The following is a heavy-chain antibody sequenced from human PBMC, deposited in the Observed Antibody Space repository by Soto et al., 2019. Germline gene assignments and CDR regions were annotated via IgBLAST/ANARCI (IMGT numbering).Heavy chain of an antibody. Sequence: PSETLSLTCTVSGGSIGSSSYYWGWIRQPPGKGLEWIGSIYYTGSTYYNPSLKSRVTISVDTSKNQFSLKLSSVTAADTAVYYCARLTKVLRYFERLYYFDYWGQGPLVTVSS. D-gene: IGHD3-9*01. CDR2: IYYTGST. CDR1: GGSIGSSSYY. V-gene: IGHV4-39*01. CDR3: ARLTKVLRYFERLYYFDY. J-gene: IGHJ4*02.